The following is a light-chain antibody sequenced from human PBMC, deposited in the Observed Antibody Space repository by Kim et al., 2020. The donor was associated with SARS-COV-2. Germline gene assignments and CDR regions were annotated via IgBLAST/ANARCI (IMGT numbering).Light chain of an antibody. Sequence: SASVGDRVTITCRASQSISSWLAWYQQKPGRGPKVLIYDASSVESGVPSRFSGSGSGTEFTLTISSLQPDDFATYYCQQYSSYSTFGQGTKVDIK. CDR3: QQYSSYST. CDR2: DAS. J-gene: IGKJ1*01. V-gene: IGKV1-5*01. CDR1: QSISSW.